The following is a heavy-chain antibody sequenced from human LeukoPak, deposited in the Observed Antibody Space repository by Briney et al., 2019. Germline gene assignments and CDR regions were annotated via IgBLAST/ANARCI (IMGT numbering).Heavy chain of an antibody. CDR1: GFTFSGYY. CDR3: ASGGGWVFFN. Sequence: GGSLRLSCAASGFTFSGYYMSWIRQAPGKGLEWVSYISSSGTNIYYADSVKGRFTISRDNARNSQFLQMNSLRVDDTAVYYCASGGGWVFFNWGQGTLVTVSS. V-gene: IGHV3-11*04. J-gene: IGHJ4*02. D-gene: IGHD6-19*01. CDR2: ISSSGTNI.